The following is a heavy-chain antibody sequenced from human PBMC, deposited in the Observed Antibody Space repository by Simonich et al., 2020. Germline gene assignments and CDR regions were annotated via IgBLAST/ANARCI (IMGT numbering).Heavy chain of an antibody. V-gene: IGHV1-8*03. CDR1: GYTFTSYD. D-gene: IGHD2-2*01. CDR3: ARSRYCSSTSCYNWFDP. CDR2: MNPNSGNT. Sequence: QVQLVQSGAEVKKPGASVKVSCKASGYTFTSYDLNWVRQATGKGLKGMAWMNPNSGNTGYAQKFQGRVTITRNTSISTAYMELSSLRSEDTAVYYCARSRYCSSTSCYNWFDPWGQGTLVTVSS. J-gene: IGHJ5*02.